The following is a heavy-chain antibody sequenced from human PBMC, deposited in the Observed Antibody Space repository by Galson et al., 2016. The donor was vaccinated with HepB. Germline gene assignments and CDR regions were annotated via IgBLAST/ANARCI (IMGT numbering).Heavy chain of an antibody. Sequence: SLRLSCAASGFDFKIFAIHWVRQAPGKGLEWVAVIYYDGSKKYYADSVKGRFTISRDNSRNTLFLQMNSLRPEDTAVYFCARDLWVGEFPYAIDVWGQGTTVTVSS. V-gene: IGHV3-33*01. CDR2: IYYDGSKK. J-gene: IGHJ6*02. CDR3: ARDLWVGEFPYAIDV. D-gene: IGHD3-10*01. CDR1: GFDFKIFA.